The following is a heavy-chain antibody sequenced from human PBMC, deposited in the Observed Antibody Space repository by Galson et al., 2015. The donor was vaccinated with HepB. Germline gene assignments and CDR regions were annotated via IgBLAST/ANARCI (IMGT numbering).Heavy chain of an antibody. CDR3: ARKGRNFDY. V-gene: IGHV4-34*01. CDR2: INHSGST. J-gene: IGHJ4*02. Sequence: ETLSLTCAVYGGSFSGYYWSWIRQPPGKGLEWIGEINHSGSTKYNPSLKSRVTISVDTSKSQFSLKLNSATAAETAVYYYARKGRNFDYWGQGILVTVSS. CDR1: GGSFSGYY.